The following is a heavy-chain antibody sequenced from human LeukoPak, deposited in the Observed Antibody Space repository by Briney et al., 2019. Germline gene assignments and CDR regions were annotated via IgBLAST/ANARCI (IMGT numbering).Heavy chain of an antibody. CDR2: IKRDGSEK. D-gene: IGHD4-17*01. V-gene: IGHV3-7*01. Sequence: GGSLRLSCAASGFTFSSYHMSWVRQAPGKGLEWVANIKRDGSEKYYVDSVKGRFTVSRDNAKNSLYLQMNSLRGEDTAVYYCARDHPDYGFDYWGQGTLVTVSS. CDR3: ARDHPDYGFDY. J-gene: IGHJ4*02. CDR1: GFTFSSYH.